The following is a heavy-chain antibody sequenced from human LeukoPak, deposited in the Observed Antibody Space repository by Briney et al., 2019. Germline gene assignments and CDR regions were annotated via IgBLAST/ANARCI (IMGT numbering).Heavy chain of an antibody. D-gene: IGHD3-22*01. V-gene: IGHV4-59*01. Sequence: NSSETLSLTCTVSGGSISSYYWSWIRQPPGKGLEWIGYIYYSGSTNYNPSLKSRVTISVDTSKNQFSLKLSSVTAADTAVYYCARDRVNRGYYYYYYGMDVRGQGTTVTVSS. CDR2: IYYSGST. J-gene: IGHJ6*02. CDR3: ARDRVNRGYYYYYYGMDV. CDR1: GGSISSYY.